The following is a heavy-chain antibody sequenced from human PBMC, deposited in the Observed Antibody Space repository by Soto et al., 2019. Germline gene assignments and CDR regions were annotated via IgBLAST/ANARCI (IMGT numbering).Heavy chain of an antibody. CDR3: ARDWLKYYDILQPRDDAFEI. J-gene: IGHJ3*02. V-gene: IGHV1-2*02. D-gene: IGHD3-9*01. Sequence: ASVKVSCKASGYTFTGYYMHWVRQAPGQGLEWMGWINPNSGGTNYAQKFQGRVTMTRDTSISTAYMELSRLRSDDTAVYYCARDWLKYYDILQPRDDAFEIWGQGTMVTVSS. CDR1: GYTFTGYY. CDR2: INPNSGGT.